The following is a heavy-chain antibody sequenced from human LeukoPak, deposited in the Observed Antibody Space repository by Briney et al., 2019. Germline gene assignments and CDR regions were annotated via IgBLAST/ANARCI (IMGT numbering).Heavy chain of an antibody. V-gene: IGHV3-30-3*01. CDR3: ARDFASTGPYFPFDY. J-gene: IGHJ4*02. D-gene: IGHD2-2*01. CDR1: GFTFSSYA. CDR2: ISYDGSNK. Sequence: GGSLRLSCAASGFTFSSYAMHWVRQAPGKGLEGVAVISYDGSNKYYAGSVKGRFTISRDNSKNTLYLQMNSLRAEDTAVYYCARDFASTGPYFPFDYWGQGTLVTVSS.